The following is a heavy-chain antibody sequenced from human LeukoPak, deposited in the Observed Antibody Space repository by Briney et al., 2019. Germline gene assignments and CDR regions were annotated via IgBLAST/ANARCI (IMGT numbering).Heavy chain of an antibody. CDR1: GFTVSSNY. V-gene: IGHV3-53*01. J-gene: IGHJ4*02. Sequence: GGSLRLSCAASGFTVSSNYMTWVRQAPGKGLEWVSVIYSGGTTEYADSVKGRFTISRDNSKNTLYVQMDSLRAEDTAVYYCARGPSQTTFGVISKHFFDYWGQGTLVTVSS. D-gene: IGHD3-3*01. CDR2: IYSGGTT. CDR3: ARGPSQTTFGVISKHFFDY.